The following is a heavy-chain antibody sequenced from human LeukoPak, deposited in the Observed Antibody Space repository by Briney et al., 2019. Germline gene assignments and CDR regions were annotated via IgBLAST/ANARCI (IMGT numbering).Heavy chain of an antibody. CDR1: GYSISSGYY. J-gene: IGHJ4*02. CDR2: IYYSGST. D-gene: IGHD3-22*01. Sequence: PSETLSLTCTVSGYSISSGYYWGWIRQPPGKGLEWIGYIYYSGSTNYNPSLKSRVTISVDTSKNQFSLKLSSVTAADTAVYYCATYYYDSSTFDYWGQGTLVTVSS. CDR3: ATYYYDSSTFDY. V-gene: IGHV4-61*01.